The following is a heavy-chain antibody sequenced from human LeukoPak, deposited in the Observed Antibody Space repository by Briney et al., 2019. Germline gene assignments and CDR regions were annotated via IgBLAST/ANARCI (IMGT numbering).Heavy chain of an antibody. D-gene: IGHD2-15*01. CDR3: ARDGGVVVVVAASNPLDY. V-gene: IGHV1-18*01. J-gene: IGHJ4*02. Sequence: ASVKVSCKASGYTFTSYGISWVRQAPGQGLEWMGWISAYNGNTNYAQKLQGRVTMNTDTSTSTAYMELRSLRSDDTAVYYCARDGGVVVVVAASNPLDYWGQGTLVTVSS. CDR2: ISAYNGNT. CDR1: GYTFTSYG.